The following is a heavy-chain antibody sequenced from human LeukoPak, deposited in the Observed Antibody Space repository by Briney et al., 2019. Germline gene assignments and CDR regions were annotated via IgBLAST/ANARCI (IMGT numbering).Heavy chain of an antibody. CDR3: AKYYTAMVRYYFDY. D-gene: IGHD5-18*01. J-gene: IGHJ4*02. CDR1: GFTFSSYA. Sequence: GGSLRLSCAASGFTFSSYAMSWVRQAPGKGLEWVSAVSGSGGSTYYADSVKGRFTISRDNSKNTLYLQMNSLRAEDTAVYYCAKYYTAMVRYYFDYWGQGTLVTVSS. V-gene: IGHV3-23*01. CDR2: VSGSGGST.